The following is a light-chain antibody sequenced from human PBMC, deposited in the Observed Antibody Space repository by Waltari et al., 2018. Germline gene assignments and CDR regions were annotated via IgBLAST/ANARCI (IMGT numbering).Light chain of an antibody. J-gene: IGLJ7*01. CDR3: GTWDSSLSGAV. Sequence: QSVLTQPPSVSAAPGQRVTISCSGGSSNIGNNYVSWYRQFPGTAPKLLSYEGSERPSGIPCRFSGSKSGTSATLDITGLQAGDEADYYCGTWDSSLSGAVFGGGTHLTVL. CDR1: SSNIGNNY. V-gene: IGLV1-51*02. CDR2: EGS.